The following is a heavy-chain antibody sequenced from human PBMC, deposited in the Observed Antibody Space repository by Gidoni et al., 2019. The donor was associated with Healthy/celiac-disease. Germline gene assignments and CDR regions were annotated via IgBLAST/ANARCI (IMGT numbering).Heavy chain of an antibody. CDR1: GFTFSSYG. D-gene: IGHD3-22*01. CDR2: ISYDGSNK. CDR3: AKLYYYDSSGYYGDY. V-gene: IGHV3-30*18. J-gene: IGHJ4*02. Sequence: QVQLVESGGGVVQPGRSLRLSCAASGFTFSSYGMHWVRQAPGKGLEWVAVISYDGSNKYYADSVKGRFTISRDNSKNTLYLQMNSLRAEDTAVYYCAKLYYYDSSGYYGDYWGQGTLVTVSS.